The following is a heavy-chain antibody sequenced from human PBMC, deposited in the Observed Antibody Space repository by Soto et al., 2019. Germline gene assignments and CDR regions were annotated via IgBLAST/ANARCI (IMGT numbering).Heavy chain of an antibody. J-gene: IGHJ4*02. CDR3: ARAGGLLVDY. Sequence: ESGGGVVQPGRSLGLSCAASGFMFSSYAMHWVRQAPGKGLEWVAVKTYDGSNKYYADSVKGRFTISRDNSKNTLYLQMNSLRAEDTAVYYCARAGGLLVDYWGQGTLVTVSS. CDR2: KTYDGSNK. CDR1: GFMFSSYA. D-gene: IGHD1-26*01. V-gene: IGHV3-30-3*01.